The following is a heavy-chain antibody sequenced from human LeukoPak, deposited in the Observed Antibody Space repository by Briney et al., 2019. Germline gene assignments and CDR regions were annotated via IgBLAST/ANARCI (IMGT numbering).Heavy chain of an antibody. Sequence: ASVKVSCKASGFPLTGSDVHWVRQAPGQGLEWVGMLYHESEKTTYGHNFQGRVTVTRDTSTTTLYMDLTGLSTEDTAMYYCARATGGVPRYFVLWGQGTLVTVSS. CDR1: GFPLTGSD. J-gene: IGHJ4*02. CDR3: ARATGGVPRYFVL. V-gene: IGHV1-46*01. CDR2: LYHESEKT. D-gene: IGHD3-10*01.